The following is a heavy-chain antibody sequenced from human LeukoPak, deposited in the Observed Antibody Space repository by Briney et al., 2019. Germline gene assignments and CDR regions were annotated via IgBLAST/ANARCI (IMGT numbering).Heavy chain of an antibody. CDR1: GFTFSNYS. V-gene: IGHV3-21*01. CDR3: ARDGTPNYSSGWVYMDV. J-gene: IGHJ6*03. D-gene: IGHD6-25*01. CDR2: ISKGSGYI. Sequence: NPGGSLRLSCVGSGFTFSNYSFNWVRQAPGKGLEWVSSISKGSGYIYQTDSVKGRFTISIDNAKNSLFLEMNSLRVEDTAVYYCARDGTPNYSSGWVYMDVWGEGTTVTISS.